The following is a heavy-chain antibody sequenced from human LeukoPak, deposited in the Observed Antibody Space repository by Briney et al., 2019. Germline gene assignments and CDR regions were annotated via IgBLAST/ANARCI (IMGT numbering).Heavy chain of an antibody. V-gene: IGHV3-23*01. D-gene: IGHD3-22*01. CDR3: AKDLENYYDSSGCDY. J-gene: IGHJ4*02. Sequence: PGGSLRLSCAASGFTFSSYAMSWVRQAPGKGLEWVSAISGSGGSTYYADSVKGRFTISRDNSKNTLYLQMNSLRAEDTAVYYCAKDLENYYDSSGCDYWGQGTLVTVSS. CDR2: ISGSGGST. CDR1: GFTFSSYA.